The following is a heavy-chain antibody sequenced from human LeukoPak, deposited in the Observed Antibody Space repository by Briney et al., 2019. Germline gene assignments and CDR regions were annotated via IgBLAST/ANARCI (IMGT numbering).Heavy chain of an antibody. Sequence: GGSLRLSCAASGFTFRIYGMNWVRQAPGKGLEWVSYISDDSDTIHYADSAKGRFTMSRDNAKNSLFLQMNSLRADDTAVYYCARATRNGYDYWGQGTLVTVSS. D-gene: IGHD5-24*01. CDR1: GFTFRIYG. J-gene: IGHJ4*02. V-gene: IGHV3-48*04. CDR3: ARATRNGYDY. CDR2: ISDDSDTI.